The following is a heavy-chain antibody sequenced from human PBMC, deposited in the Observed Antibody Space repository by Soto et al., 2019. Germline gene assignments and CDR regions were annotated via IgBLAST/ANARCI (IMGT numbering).Heavy chain of an antibody. CDR3: AKGRLAALFDP. J-gene: IGHJ5*02. V-gene: IGHV3-7*03. CDR2: IKQDGNEK. Sequence: GGSLRLSCAVSGFTFSDYWMSWVRQAPGKGLEWVANIKQDGNEKYYVDSAKGRFTISRDNSKNTLYLQMNSLRAEDTAVYYCAKGRLAALFDPWGQGTLVTV. CDR1: GFTFSDYW.